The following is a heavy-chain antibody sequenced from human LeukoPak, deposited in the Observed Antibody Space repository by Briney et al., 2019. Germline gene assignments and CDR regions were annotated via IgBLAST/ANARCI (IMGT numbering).Heavy chain of an antibody. Sequence: SETLSLTCTVSGGSISSGGYYWSWIRQHPGKGLEWIGYIYYSGSTNYNPSLKSRVTISVDTSKNQFSLKLSSVTAADTAVYYCARLPRRYCSSTSCYVYYFDYWGQGTLVTVSS. CDR3: ARLPRRYCSSTSCYVYYFDY. J-gene: IGHJ4*02. V-gene: IGHV4-31*03. D-gene: IGHD2-2*01. CDR1: GGSISSGGYY. CDR2: IYYSGST.